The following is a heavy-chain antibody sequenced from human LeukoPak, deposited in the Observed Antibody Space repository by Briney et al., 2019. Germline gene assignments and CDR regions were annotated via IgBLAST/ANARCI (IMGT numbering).Heavy chain of an antibody. CDR2: IYHSGST. CDR3: ARALSYCSSTSCYNNWFDP. CDR1: GYSISSGYY. V-gene: IGHV4-38-2*02. D-gene: IGHD2-2*02. J-gene: IGHJ5*02. Sequence: SETLSLTCTVSGYSISSGYYWGWIRQPPGQGLEWIGIIYHSGSTYYNPSLKGRVTISVDTSKNQFSLKLSSVTAADTAVYYCARALSYCSSTSCYNNWFDPWSQGTLVTVSS.